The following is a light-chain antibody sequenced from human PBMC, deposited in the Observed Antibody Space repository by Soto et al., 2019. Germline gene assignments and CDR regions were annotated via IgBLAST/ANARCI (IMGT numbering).Light chain of an antibody. CDR2: DVS. CDR3: CGSAGSSSFLVV. Sequence: QSALTQPASVSGSPGQSITISCTGTSSDVGGYNLVSWYQQHPGKAPKLLIYDVSKRPSGVSNRFSGSKSGNTASLTISGLQGEDEADYYCCGSAGSSSFLVVFGGGTKLTVL. CDR1: SSDVGGYNL. J-gene: IGLJ2*01. V-gene: IGLV2-23*02.